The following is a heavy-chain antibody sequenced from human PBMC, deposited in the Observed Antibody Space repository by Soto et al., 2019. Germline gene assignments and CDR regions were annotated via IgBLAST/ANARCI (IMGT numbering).Heavy chain of an antibody. J-gene: IGHJ3*02. CDR2: IYPGDSDT. V-gene: IGHV5-51*01. D-gene: IGHD6-13*01. CDR1: GNSFTSYW. CDR3: ASYNGGYSSSWYSPDAFDI. Sequence: XDSLKVSWKCSGNSFTSYWIGLVLQMPGKGLEWMGIIYPGDSDTRYSPSFQGQVTISADKSISTAYLQWSSLKASDTAMYYCASYNGGYSSSWYSPDAFDIWGQGTMVTVSS.